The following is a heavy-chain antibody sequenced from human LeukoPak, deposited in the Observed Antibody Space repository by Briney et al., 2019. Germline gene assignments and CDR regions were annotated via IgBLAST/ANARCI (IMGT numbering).Heavy chain of an antibody. D-gene: IGHD3-22*01. J-gene: IGHJ4*02. CDR1: GGSISSSSYY. CDR3: ARHFAYDSSGYYWIG. V-gene: IGHV4-39*01. CDR2: IYYSGST. Sequence: SETLSLTCTVSGGSISSSSYYWGWLRQPPGKGLEWIVSIYYSGSTYYNPSLKSRVTISVDTSKNQFSLKLSSVTAADTAVYYCARHFAYDSSGYYWIGWGQGTLVTVSS.